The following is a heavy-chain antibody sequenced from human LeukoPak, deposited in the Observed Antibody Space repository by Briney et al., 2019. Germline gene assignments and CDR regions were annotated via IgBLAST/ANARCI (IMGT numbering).Heavy chain of an antibody. CDR2: IWYDGSNK. CDR3: AKSYGYGYDY. CDR1: GFTFSTYG. V-gene: IGHV3-30*02. J-gene: IGHJ4*02. D-gene: IGHD5-18*01. Sequence: GGSLRLSCVPSGFTFSTYGMHWVRQAPGKGLEGVAFIWYDGSNKYYADSVKGRFTISRDKSKNTLSLQMNSLRPEDTAMYCCAKSYGYGYDYWGQGALVTVSS.